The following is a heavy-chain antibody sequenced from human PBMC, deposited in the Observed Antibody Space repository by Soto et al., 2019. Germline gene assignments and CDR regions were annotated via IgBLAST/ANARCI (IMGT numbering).Heavy chain of an antibody. J-gene: IGHJ3*02. CDR1: GYTFSSYG. CDR2: VRACNGNT. V-gene: IGHV1-18*04. CDR3: ARDLIGDYDILTGYFFDHDPFDI. Sequence: GASVRVSCKASGYTFSSYGISWVRQAPGQGLEWMGGVRACNGNTNYAQKLQSRVTMTTDTSTSTAYMELRSLRSDDTAVYYCARDLIGDYDILTGYFFDHDPFDIWGQATIVT. D-gene: IGHD3-9*01.